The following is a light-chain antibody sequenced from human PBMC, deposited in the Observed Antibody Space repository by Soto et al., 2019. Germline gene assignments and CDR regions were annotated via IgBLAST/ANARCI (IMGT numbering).Light chain of an antibody. V-gene: IGLV4-69*01. Sequence: QPVLTQSPSASASLGASVKLTCTLSSGHSNYAIAWHQQQPEKGPRYLMKLNRDGSHSKGDGIPNRFSGSSSGAERYLTISSLQSGDEADYYWQTWGTGIVIFGGGTKLTVL. J-gene: IGLJ2*01. CDR3: QTWGTGIVI. CDR1: SGHSNYA. CDR2: LNRDGSH.